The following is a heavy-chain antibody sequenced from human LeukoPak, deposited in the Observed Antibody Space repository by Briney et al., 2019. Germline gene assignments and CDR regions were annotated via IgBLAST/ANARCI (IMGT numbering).Heavy chain of an antibody. CDR2: IYYSGST. Sequence: SETLSLTCTVSGGSISTYYWSWIRQPPGKGLEWIGYIYYSGSTNYNPSLTGRVTISVDTSKNQYFLKLSSVTAADAAVYYCARGEGISGLGYYYYYMDVWGKGTTVTVSS. CDR3: ARGEGISGLGYYYYYMDV. D-gene: IGHD1-20*01. V-gene: IGHV4-59*01. J-gene: IGHJ6*03. CDR1: GGSISTYY.